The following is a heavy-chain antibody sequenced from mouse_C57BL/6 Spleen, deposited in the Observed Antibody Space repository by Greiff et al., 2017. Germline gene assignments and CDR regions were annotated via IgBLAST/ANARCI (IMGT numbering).Heavy chain of an antibody. CDR2: IYPSAGSP. CDR1: GYTFTSYD. V-gene: IGHV1-85*01. J-gene: IGHJ2*01. Sequence: QVQLQQSGPELVKPGASVKLSCKASGYTFTSYDITWVKQRPGQGLEWIGGIYPSAGSPKYTEKFKGKATLTVDKSSSPEYMDLHSLPSEDSAVYFCAVYGNYFPDGWGKGTTLTVSS. D-gene: IGHD2-1*01. CDR3: AVYGNYFPDG.